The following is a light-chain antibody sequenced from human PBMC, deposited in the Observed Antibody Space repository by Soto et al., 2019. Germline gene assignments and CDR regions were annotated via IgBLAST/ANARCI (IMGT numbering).Light chain of an antibody. CDR2: EVS. Sequence: QSVLTQPPSASGSPGQSVTISCTGTSSDVGGYNYVSWYQQHPGKAPKLMIYEVSKRPSGVPDRFSGSKSGNTASLTVSGLQDEEEADYYCRSYASSNNVVFGGGTKLTVL. CDR1: SSDVGGYNY. V-gene: IGLV2-8*01. J-gene: IGLJ2*01. CDR3: RSYASSNNVV.